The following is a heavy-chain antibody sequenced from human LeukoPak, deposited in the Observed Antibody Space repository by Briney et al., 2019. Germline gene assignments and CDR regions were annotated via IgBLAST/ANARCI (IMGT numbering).Heavy chain of an antibody. Sequence: AGGSLRLSCAASGFTFSSYGMHWVRQAPGKVLEWVAFITYDGSNKYYAESVKGRFTISRDDSKNTLYVQMNSLRGEDTAVYHCASDLTYSGWYYFDCWGQGTLVTVSS. D-gene: IGHD6-19*01. CDR2: ITYDGSNK. J-gene: IGHJ4*02. V-gene: IGHV3-30*02. CDR3: ASDLTYSGWYYFDC. CDR1: GFTFSSYG.